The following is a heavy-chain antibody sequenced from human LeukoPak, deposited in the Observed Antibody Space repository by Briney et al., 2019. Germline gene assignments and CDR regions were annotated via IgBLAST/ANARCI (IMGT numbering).Heavy chain of an antibody. Sequence: GASVKVSCKASGYTFTGYYIHWVRQAPGQGLEWMGWINPNSGDTNYAQKFQGRVTVTRDTSISTAYMELSRLRSDDTAVYYCARVGSSGWYVHPTLDYWGQGTLLTVSS. CDR1: GYTFTGYY. V-gene: IGHV1-2*02. CDR2: INPNSGDT. CDR3: ARVGSSGWYVHPTLDY. J-gene: IGHJ4*02. D-gene: IGHD6-19*01.